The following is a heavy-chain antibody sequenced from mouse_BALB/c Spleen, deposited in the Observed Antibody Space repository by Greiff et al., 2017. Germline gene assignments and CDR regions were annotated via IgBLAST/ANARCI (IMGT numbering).Heavy chain of an antibody. Sequence: EVQLVESGPGLVKPSQSLSLTCTVTGYSITSDYAWNWIRQFPGNKLEWMGYISYSGSTSYNPSLKSRISITRDTSKNQFFLQLNSVTTEDTATYYCARSRNSWFAYWGQGTLVTVSA. J-gene: IGHJ3*01. V-gene: IGHV3-2*02. CDR2: ISYSGST. CDR3: ARSRNSWFAY. CDR1: GYSITSDYA.